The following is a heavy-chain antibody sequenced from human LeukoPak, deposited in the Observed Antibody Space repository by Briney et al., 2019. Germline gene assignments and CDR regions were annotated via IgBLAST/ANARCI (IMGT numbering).Heavy chain of an antibody. Sequence: ASVKVPCKASGYTFTGYYIHWVRQAPGQGLEWMGWINPNSGGTNYAQKFQGRVTMTRDTSISTAYMELSRLRSDDTAVYYCARGETIAAAGTDYWGQGTLVTVSS. CDR1: GYTFTGYY. J-gene: IGHJ4*02. V-gene: IGHV1-2*02. CDR2: INPNSGGT. D-gene: IGHD6-13*01. CDR3: ARGETIAAAGTDY.